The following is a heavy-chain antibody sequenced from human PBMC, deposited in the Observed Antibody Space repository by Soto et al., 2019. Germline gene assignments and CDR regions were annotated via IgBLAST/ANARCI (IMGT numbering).Heavy chain of an antibody. CDR3: ARFSDAPYSYGTEAFDI. CDR2: IIPIFGTA. D-gene: IGHD5-18*01. Sequence: QVQLVQSGAEVKKPGSSVKVSCKASGGTFSSYAISWVRQLPGQGLEWMGGIIPIFGTANYAQKFQGRVTITADKSTSTAYMELSSLRSEDTAVYYCARFSDAPYSYGTEAFDIWGQGTMVTVSS. V-gene: IGHV1-69*06. CDR1: GGTFSSYA. J-gene: IGHJ3*02.